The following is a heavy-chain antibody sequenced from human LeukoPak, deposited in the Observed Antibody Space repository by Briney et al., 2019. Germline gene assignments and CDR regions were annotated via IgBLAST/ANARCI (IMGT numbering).Heavy chain of an antibody. Sequence: GGSLRLSCTASGFTFGYYAMSWFRQAPGKGPEGVGFIRSKPYGGTTEYAASVKGRFTISRDDSKTIADLQMNSLKTEDTAVYYCTRGYDVLTGLSYFDYWGQGALVTVSS. D-gene: IGHD3-9*01. V-gene: IGHV3-49*03. J-gene: IGHJ4*02. CDR1: GFTFGYYA. CDR3: TRGYDVLTGLSYFDY. CDR2: IRSKPYGGTT.